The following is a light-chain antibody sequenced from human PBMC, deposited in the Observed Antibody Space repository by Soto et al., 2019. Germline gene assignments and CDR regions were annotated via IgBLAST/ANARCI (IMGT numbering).Light chain of an antibody. CDR2: EVS. V-gene: IGLV2-14*01. CDR3: SSYTSSSTPEV. CDR1: SSDVGGYNY. J-gene: IGLJ1*01. Sequence: QSVLTQPASVSGSPGQSITISCTGTSSDVGGYNYVSWYQQHPGKAPKLMIYEVSNRPSGVSTRFSGSKSGNTASLTISGLQAEDDADYYCSSYTSSSTPEVFGTGTKLTVL.